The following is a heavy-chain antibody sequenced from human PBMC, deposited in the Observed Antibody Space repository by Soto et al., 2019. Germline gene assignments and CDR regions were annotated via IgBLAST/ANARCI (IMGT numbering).Heavy chain of an antibody. CDR1: GGSISSYY. Sequence: ETLSLTCSVSGGSISSYYWSWVRQAPGKGLEWVSSITSSSSYINYADSVKGRFTISRANAKNSLYLEMNSLRAEDTAVYYCARESEDLTSNFDYWGQGTLVTVSS. V-gene: IGHV3-21*06. CDR2: ITSSSSYI. CDR3: ARESEDLTSNFDY. J-gene: IGHJ4*02.